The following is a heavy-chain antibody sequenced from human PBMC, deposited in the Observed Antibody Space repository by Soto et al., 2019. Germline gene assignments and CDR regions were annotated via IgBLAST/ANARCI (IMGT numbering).Heavy chain of an antibody. CDR1: GGTFSSYA. CDR2: IIPIFGTA. V-gene: IGHV1-69*06. Sequence: SVKVSCKASGGTFSSYAISWVRQAPGQGLEWMGGIIPIFGTANYAQKFQGRVTITADKTTSTAYMELSSLRSEDTAVYYCAAGGYDSSGYYGYWGQGTLVTVS. D-gene: IGHD3-22*01. J-gene: IGHJ4*02. CDR3: AAGGYDSSGYYGY.